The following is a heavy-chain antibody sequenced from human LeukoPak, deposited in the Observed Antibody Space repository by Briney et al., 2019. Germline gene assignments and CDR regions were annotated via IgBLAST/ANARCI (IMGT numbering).Heavy chain of an antibody. D-gene: IGHD6-13*01. Sequence: SETLSLTCTVSGGSISSYYWSWIRQPPGKGLEGVGYIYYSGSTNYNPSLKSRVTISVDTSNNQFSLKLSSVTAADTAVYYCARHERIAAIIDYWGQGTLVTVSS. CDR1: GGSISSYY. CDR3: ARHERIAAIIDY. CDR2: IYYSGST. J-gene: IGHJ4*02. V-gene: IGHV4-59*08.